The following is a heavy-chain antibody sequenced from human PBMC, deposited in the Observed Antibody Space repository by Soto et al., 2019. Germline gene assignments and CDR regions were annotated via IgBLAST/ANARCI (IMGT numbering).Heavy chain of an antibody. J-gene: IGHJ5*02. CDR3: ARDHWGIAARPSSDNWFDP. D-gene: IGHD6-6*01. Sequence: ASVKVSCKASGYTFTGYYMHWVRQAPGQGLEWMGWINPNSGGTNYAQKFQGRVTMTRDTSISTAYMELSRLRSDDTAVYYCARDHWGIAARPSSDNWFDPWGQGTLVTVSS. CDR2: INPNSGGT. V-gene: IGHV1-2*02. CDR1: GYTFTGYY.